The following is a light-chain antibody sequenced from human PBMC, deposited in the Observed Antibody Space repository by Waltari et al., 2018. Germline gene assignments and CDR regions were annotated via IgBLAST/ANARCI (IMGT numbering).Light chain of an antibody. CDR3: QQSYTAVFT. J-gene: IGKJ3*01. CDR2: GAS. Sequence: DIQMTQSPSSLSASVGDRLIITCRTSQSISNYLHWYQQKPGKPPNLLIYGASTLQSGVPSRFSASGSGTDFILTISSLQPEVFATYYCQQSYTAVFTFGPGTKVDIK. V-gene: IGKV1-39*01. CDR1: QSISNY.